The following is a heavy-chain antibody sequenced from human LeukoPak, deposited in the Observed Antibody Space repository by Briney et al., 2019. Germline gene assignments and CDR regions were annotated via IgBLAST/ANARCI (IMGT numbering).Heavy chain of an antibody. V-gene: IGHV3-20*04. Sequence: GGSLRLSCAASGFTFDDYGMSWVRQVPGKGLEWVSGINWNGGSTGYADSVKGRFTISRDNAKNSLYLQMNSLRAEDTALYYCARAVAYYYDNSGYLYYFDYWGQGTLVTVSS. CDR1: GFTFDDYG. CDR2: INWNGGST. J-gene: IGHJ4*02. D-gene: IGHD3-22*01. CDR3: ARAVAYYYDNSGYLYYFDY.